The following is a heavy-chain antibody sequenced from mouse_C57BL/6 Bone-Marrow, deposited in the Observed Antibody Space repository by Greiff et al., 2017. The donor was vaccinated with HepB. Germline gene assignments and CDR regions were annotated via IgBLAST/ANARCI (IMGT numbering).Heavy chain of an antibody. Sequence: EVKLMESGGGLVQPGGSLSLSCAASGFTFTDYYMSWVRQPPGKALEWLGFIRNKANGYTTEYSASVKGRFTISRDNSQSILYLQMNALRAEDSATYYCARYMDYWLDYWGQGTTLTVSS. V-gene: IGHV7-3*01. D-gene: IGHD1-1*02. J-gene: IGHJ2*01. CDR1: GFTFTDYY. CDR3: ARYMDYWLDY. CDR2: IRNKANGYTT.